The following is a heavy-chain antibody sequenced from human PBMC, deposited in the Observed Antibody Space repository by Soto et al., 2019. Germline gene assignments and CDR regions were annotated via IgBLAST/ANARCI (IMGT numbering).Heavy chain of an antibody. CDR3: ARASSSSFDY. Sequence: PGGSLRLSCAASGFTFGSYAMSWVRQAPGKGLEWVANIDQDGSAKYYVDSVKGRFTISRDNAKNSVSLQMDSLRAEDTAVYYCARASSSSFDYWGQGTLVTVSS. CDR1: GFTFGSYA. CDR2: IDQDGSAK. J-gene: IGHJ4*02. V-gene: IGHV3-7*01.